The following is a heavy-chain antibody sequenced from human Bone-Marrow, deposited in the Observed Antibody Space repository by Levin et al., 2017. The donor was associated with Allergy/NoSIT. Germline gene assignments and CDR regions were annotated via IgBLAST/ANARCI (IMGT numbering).Heavy chain of an antibody. D-gene: IGHD2-8*01. J-gene: IGHJ4*02. CDR1: GYTFTNYY. CDR2: INPIDGFT. V-gene: IGHV1-46*01. CDR3: ARDYVFWTNGVWHTASSGY. Sequence: ASVKVSCKASGYTFTNYYVHWVRQAPGQGLEWMGIINPIDGFTNYAQKFQGRVSVTRDTSTSTVYMELSSLRSDDTAVYYCARDYVFWTNGVWHTASSGYWGQGTLVTVSS.